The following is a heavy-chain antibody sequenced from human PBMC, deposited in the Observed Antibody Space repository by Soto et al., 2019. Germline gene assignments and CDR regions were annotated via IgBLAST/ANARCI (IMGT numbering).Heavy chain of an antibody. CDR1: GFTFSSYA. J-gene: IGHJ4*02. Sequence: EVQLLESGGGLVQPWGSLRLSCAASGFTFSSYAMWWVRQAPGKGLECVSAISGGGETTYYADSVKGRFTISRDNSKNTLYLQMNSLRAEDTAVYYCAFNSGSGSYYFDYWGQGTLVIVSS. D-gene: IGHD3-10*01. CDR2: ISGGGETT. CDR3: AFNSGSGSYYFDY. V-gene: IGHV3-23*01.